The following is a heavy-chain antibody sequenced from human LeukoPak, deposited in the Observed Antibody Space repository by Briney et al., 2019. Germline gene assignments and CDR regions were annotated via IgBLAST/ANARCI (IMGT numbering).Heavy chain of an antibody. V-gene: IGHV3-73*01. Sequence: PGGSLRLSCAASGFTFSGSAMHWVRQASGKGLEWVGRIRSKANSYATAYAASVKGRFTISRDDSKNTAYLQMNSLKTEDTAVYYCTRFSAYGHMDVWGKGTTVTVSS. D-gene: IGHD3-3*01. J-gene: IGHJ6*03. CDR3: TRFSAYGHMDV. CDR2: IRSKANSYAT. CDR1: GFTFSGSA.